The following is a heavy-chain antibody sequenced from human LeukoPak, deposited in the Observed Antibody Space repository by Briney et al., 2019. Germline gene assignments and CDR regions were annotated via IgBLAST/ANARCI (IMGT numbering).Heavy chain of an antibody. CDR2: IIPIFGTA. V-gene: IGHV1-69*05. Sequence: GASVKVSCKASGYTFTSYGISWVRQAPGQGLEWMGGIIPIFGTANYAQKFQGRVTITTDESTSTAYMELSSLRSEDTAVYYCAREAHCSGGSCYNWYYFDYWGQGTLVTVSS. CDR3: AREAHCSGGSCYNWYYFDY. D-gene: IGHD2-15*01. J-gene: IGHJ4*02. CDR1: GYTFTSYG.